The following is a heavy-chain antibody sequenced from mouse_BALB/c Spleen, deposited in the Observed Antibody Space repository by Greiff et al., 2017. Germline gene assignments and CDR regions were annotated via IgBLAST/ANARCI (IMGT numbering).Heavy chain of an antibody. CDR1: GFTFSSYA. CDR3: ARGGIYYGYDYYAMDY. J-gene: IGHJ4*01. D-gene: IGHD2-2*01. Sequence: EVMLVESGGGLVKPGGSLKLYCAASGFTFSSYAMSWVRQTPEKRLEWVASISSGGSTYYPDSVKGRFTISRDNARNILYLQMSSLRSEDTAMYYCARGGIYYGYDYYAMDYWGQGTSVTVSS. CDR2: ISSGGST. V-gene: IGHV5-6-5*01.